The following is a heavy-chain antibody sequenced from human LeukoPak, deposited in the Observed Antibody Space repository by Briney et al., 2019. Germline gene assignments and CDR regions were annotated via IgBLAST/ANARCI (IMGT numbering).Heavy chain of an antibody. CDR3: ARDSTYYYDSGSSGPHYFDN. V-gene: IGHV3-30*06. CDR2: ISSGGTDE. Sequence: GGSLRLSCAASGFAFSSYGMHWVRQAPGKGLEWVSLISSGGTDEYYADSVKGRFTISRDNSKNTLYLQLNSLRGEDTAVYYCARDSTYYYDSGSSGPHYFDNWGQGTLVTVSS. J-gene: IGHJ4*02. CDR1: GFAFSSYG. D-gene: IGHD3-10*01.